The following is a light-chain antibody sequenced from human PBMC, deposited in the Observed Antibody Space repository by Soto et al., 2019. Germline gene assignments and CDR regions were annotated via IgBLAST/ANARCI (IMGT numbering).Light chain of an antibody. Sequence: QSVLTQPPSVSAAPGQTVTISCSGSGSNIGNNFVAWYQHVPGTAPKLLIYENNERPSGIPDRFSGSKSGTSATLGITGLQTGDEADYYCGTWDSSLSVGVFGGGTKLTVL. V-gene: IGLV1-51*02. CDR1: GSNIGNNF. CDR2: ENN. J-gene: IGLJ3*02. CDR3: GTWDSSLSVGV.